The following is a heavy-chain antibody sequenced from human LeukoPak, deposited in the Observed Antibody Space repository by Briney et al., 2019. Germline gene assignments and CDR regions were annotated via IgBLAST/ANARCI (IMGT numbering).Heavy chain of an antibody. J-gene: IGHJ6*02. Sequence: PSETLSLTCTVSGGSISSGGYYWSWIRQHPGKGLEWIGYIYYSGSTYYNPSLKSRVTISVDTSKNQFSLKLSPVTAADTAVYYCARDKIVTGTTNYYYGMDVWGQGTTVTVSS. V-gene: IGHV4-31*03. CDR3: ARDKIVTGTTNYYYGMDV. D-gene: IGHD1-7*01. CDR2: IYYSGST. CDR1: GGSISSGGYY.